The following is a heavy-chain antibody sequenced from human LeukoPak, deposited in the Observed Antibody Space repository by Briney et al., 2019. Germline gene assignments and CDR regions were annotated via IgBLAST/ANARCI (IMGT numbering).Heavy chain of an antibody. CDR1: GDSISSSYY. Sequence: SETLSLTCTVSGDSISSSYYWGWIRQPPGKGLEWIGSIYYSGSTYYNPSLKSRVTISVDTSKNQFSLKLSSVTAADTAVYYCARRIKYYYDSSGVFDYWGQGTLVTVSS. CDR2: IYYSGST. D-gene: IGHD3-22*01. V-gene: IGHV4-39*01. CDR3: ARRIKYYYDSSGVFDY. J-gene: IGHJ4*02.